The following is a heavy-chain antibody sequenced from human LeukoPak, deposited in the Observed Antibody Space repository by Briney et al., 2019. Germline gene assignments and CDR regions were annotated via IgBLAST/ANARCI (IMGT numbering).Heavy chain of an antibody. V-gene: IGHV1-18*01. Sequence: ASVKVSCKASGYTFTSYGISWVRQAPGQGLEWMGWISAYNGNTNYAQKLQGRVTMTTDTSTSTAYMELRSLRSDDTAVYYCARIAPYYDILTGSGLYNWFDPWGQGTLVTVSS. J-gene: IGHJ5*02. CDR1: GYTFTSYG. CDR2: ISAYNGNT. CDR3: ARIAPYYDILTGSGLYNWFDP. D-gene: IGHD3-9*01.